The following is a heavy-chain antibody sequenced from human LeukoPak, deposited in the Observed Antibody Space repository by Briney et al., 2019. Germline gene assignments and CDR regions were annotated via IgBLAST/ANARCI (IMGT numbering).Heavy chain of an antibody. CDR1: GFTFSDYY. D-gene: IGHD2-15*01. Sequence: PGGSLRLSCAASGFTFSDYYMSWIRQAPGKGLEWVSYISSSGSTIYYADSVKGRFTISRDNAKNSLYLQMNSLRAEDTAVYYCARDFASGRVLLDYWGQGTLVTVSS. V-gene: IGHV3-11*04. CDR2: ISSSGSTI. CDR3: ARDFASGRVLLDY. J-gene: IGHJ4*02.